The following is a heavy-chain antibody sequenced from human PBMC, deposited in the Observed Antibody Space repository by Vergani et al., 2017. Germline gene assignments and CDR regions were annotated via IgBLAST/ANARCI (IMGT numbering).Heavy chain of an antibody. D-gene: IGHD4-17*01. V-gene: IGHV4-61*02. CDR1: GGSISSDSYY. Sequence: QVQLQESGPGLVKPSQTLSLTCTVSGGSISSDSYYWNWIRQPAGKGLEWIGRIYITGSTNYNPSLKSRVTISVDTSKNQFSLSLTSVTAADTAVYYCARLNGDYMRLSEYWGQGTLVAVSS. J-gene: IGHJ4*02. CDR3: ARLNGDYMRLSEY. CDR2: IYITGST.